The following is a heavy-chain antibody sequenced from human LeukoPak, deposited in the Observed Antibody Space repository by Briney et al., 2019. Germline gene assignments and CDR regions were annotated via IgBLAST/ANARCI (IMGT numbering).Heavy chain of an antibody. Sequence: PGGSLRLSCAASGFTFSSYSRNWVRHPPGKGLGGVSFISSSSSYIYYADSVKGRSTTSRDNAKNSLYLQMNSLRAEDTAVYYCAELGITLIGGVRGKGTTVTISS. CDR2: ISSSSSYI. CDR1: GFTFSSYS. V-gene: IGHV3-21*01. J-gene: IGHJ6*04. D-gene: IGHD3-10*02. CDR3: AELGITLIGGV.